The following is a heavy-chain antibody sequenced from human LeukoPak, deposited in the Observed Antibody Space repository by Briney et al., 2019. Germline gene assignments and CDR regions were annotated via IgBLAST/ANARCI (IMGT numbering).Heavy chain of an antibody. CDR1: GFSLGDYA. CDR3: TRGNRGYSYGYDFDY. V-gene: IGHV3-49*03. Sequence: PERSLRLSCTASGFSLGDYAMSWFRQAPGKGLEWVGFIRSKAYGGTTEYAASVKGRFTISRDDSKSIAYLQMNSLKTEDTAVYYCTRGNRGYSYGYDFDYWGQGTLVTVSS. CDR2: IRSKAYGGTT. D-gene: IGHD5-18*01. J-gene: IGHJ4*02.